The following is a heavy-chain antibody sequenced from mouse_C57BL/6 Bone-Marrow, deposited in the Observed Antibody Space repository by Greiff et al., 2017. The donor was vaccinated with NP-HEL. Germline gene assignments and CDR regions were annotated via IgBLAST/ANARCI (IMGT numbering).Heavy chain of an antibody. CDR3: TDGYPSFAY. CDR1: GFTFSNYW. CDR2: IRLKSDNYAT. Sequence: EVMLVESGGGLVQPGGSMKLSCVASGFTFSNYWMNWVRQSPEKGLEWVAQIRLKSDNYATHYAESVKGRFTISRDDSKSSVYLQMNNLRAEDTGIYYCTDGYPSFAYWGQGTLVTVSA. D-gene: IGHD2-14*01. J-gene: IGHJ3*01. V-gene: IGHV6-3*01.